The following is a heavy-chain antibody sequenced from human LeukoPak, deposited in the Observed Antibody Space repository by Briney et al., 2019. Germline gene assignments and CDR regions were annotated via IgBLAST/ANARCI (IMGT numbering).Heavy chain of an antibody. CDR2: ISGSGGST. CDR1: GFTFSSYA. V-gene: IGHV3-23*01. Sequence: GGSLRLSCAASGFTFSSYAMSWVRQAPGEGLEWVSAISGSGGSTYYADSVKGRYTISRDNSKNTLYLQMNSLRAEDTAVYYCVRGGLGYCSGGSCQNWFDPWGQGTLVTVSS. CDR3: VRGGLGYCSGGSCQNWFDP. J-gene: IGHJ5*02. D-gene: IGHD2-15*01.